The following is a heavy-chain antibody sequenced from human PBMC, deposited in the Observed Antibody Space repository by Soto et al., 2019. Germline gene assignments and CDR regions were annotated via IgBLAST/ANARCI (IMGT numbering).Heavy chain of an antibody. CDR3: ARGRTNHYSQDAFDI. CDR1: GYTFTSYY. J-gene: IGHJ3*02. CDR2: INPSGGST. D-gene: IGHD2-15*01. Sequence: ASVKVSCKASGYTFTSYYMHWVRQAPGQGLEWMGIINPSGGSTSYAQKFQGRVTMTRDTSTSTVYMELSSLRSEDTAVYYCARGRTNHYSQDAFDIWGQGTMVTVSS. V-gene: IGHV1-46*01.